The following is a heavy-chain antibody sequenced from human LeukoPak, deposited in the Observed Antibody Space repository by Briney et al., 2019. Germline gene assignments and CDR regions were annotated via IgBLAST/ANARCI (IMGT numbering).Heavy chain of an antibody. CDR3: AKDSDSGAYDY. D-gene: IGHD6-19*01. CDR2: IKYGGGEK. CDR1: GFTFSSYG. Sequence: PGGSLRLSCAASGFTFSSYGMHWVRQAPGKGLEWVANIKYGGGEKYYVDSVKGRFTISRDNAQNSVYLQMNSLRAEDTAVYYCAKDSDSGAYDYWGQGTLVTVSS. J-gene: IGHJ4*02. V-gene: IGHV3-7*01.